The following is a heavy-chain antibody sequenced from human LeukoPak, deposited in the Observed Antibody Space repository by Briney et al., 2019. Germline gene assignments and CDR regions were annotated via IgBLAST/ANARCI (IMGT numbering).Heavy chain of an antibody. J-gene: IGHJ4*03. CDR2: INPISGAT. D-gene: IGHD6-19*01. CDR1: GYTFIAYY. V-gene: IGHV1-2*02. Sequence: ASVKVSCKASGYTFIAYYIHWMRQAPGQGLEWMGWINPISGATNYAQKFQGRITMTRDTSINTAYMELYSLNSDDTAVYFCARGVLRGSGSFDYWGQGSLVTVSS. CDR3: ARGVLRGSGSFDY.